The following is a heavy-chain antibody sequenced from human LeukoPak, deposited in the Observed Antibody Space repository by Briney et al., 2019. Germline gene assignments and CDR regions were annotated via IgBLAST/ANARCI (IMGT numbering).Heavy chain of an antibody. CDR1: GFPFSNYW. Sequence: PGGSLRLSCAASGFPFSNYWMHWVRQAPGKGLVWVSRMNSDGSSIRYADSVKGRFTISRDNAKNTLYLQMNSLRAEDAAVYYCATVSRSSGRGYFDYWGQGTLVTVSS. CDR2: MNSDGSSI. J-gene: IGHJ4*02. CDR3: ATVSRSSGRGYFDY. V-gene: IGHV3-74*01. D-gene: IGHD6-19*01.